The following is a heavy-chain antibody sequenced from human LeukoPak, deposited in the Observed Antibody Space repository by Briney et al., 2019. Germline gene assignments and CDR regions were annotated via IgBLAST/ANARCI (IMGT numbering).Heavy chain of an antibody. CDR2: LRSRDYGGTR. V-gene: IGHV3-49*04. D-gene: IGHD2-15*01. CDR3: SRSLCSGGSCSPIYYFDY. CDR1: GFTFGNYA. Sequence: GGSLSLSCTACGFTFGNYAMTWVRQAPGKGLEWVGFLRSRDYGGTRDYAASVRGSFTISRDDPKSIAYLQMNSLKTEDTAVYYCSRSLCSGGSCSPIYYFDYWGQGTLVSVSS. J-gene: IGHJ4*02.